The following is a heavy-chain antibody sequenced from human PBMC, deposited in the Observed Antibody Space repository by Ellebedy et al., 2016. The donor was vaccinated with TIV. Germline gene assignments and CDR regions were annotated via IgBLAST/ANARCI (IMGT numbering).Heavy chain of an antibody. Sequence: MPSETLSLTCNVSGYFISSGHYWGWIRQAPGKGLEWIGSTHHSGSTYYNLSLESRVIISVDTSKTKFSLELSAVTAADTAIYYCARGFTYGSGSSSIGGDWGQGTLVTVSS. J-gene: IGHJ4*02. V-gene: IGHV4-38-2*02. CDR1: GYFISSGHY. CDR3: ARGFTYGSGSSSIGGD. CDR2: THHSGST. D-gene: IGHD3-10*01.